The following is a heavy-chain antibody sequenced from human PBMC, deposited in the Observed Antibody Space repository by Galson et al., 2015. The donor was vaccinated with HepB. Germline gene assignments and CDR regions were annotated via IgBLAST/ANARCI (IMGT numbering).Heavy chain of an antibody. CDR2: ISGSGGST. V-gene: IGHV3-23*01. CDR1: GFTFSSYA. D-gene: IGHD6-13*01. Sequence: SLRLSCAASGFTFSSYAMSWVRQAPGKGLEWVSAISGSGGSTYYADSVKGRFTVSRDNSKNTLYLQMNSLRAEDTAVYYCAKEGWEYSGTWYAFDYWGQGTLVTVSS. J-gene: IGHJ4*02. CDR3: AKEGWEYSGTWYAFDY.